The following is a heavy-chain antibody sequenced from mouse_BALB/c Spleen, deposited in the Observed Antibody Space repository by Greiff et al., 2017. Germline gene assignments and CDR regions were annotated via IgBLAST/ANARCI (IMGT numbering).Heavy chain of an antibody. V-gene: IGHV1-7*01. J-gene: IGHJ3*01. CDR3: ASGYGYHAY. CDR1: GYTFTSYW. D-gene: IGHD1-2*01. Sequence: QVQLKQSGAELAKPGASVKMSCKASGYTFTSYWMHWVKQRPGQGLEWIGYINPSTGYTEYNQKFKDKATLTADKSSSTAYMQLSSLTSEDSAVYYCASGYGYHAYWGQGTLVTVSA. CDR2: INPSTGYT.